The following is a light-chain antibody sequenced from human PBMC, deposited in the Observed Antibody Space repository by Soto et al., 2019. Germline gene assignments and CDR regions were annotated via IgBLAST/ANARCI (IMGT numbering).Light chain of an antibody. CDR3: QQYNNWIT. J-gene: IGKJ5*01. V-gene: IGKV3-15*01. Sequence: EIVMTQSPATLSVSPGERATLSCRASQSVSSNLAWYQRKPGQAPRLLIYGASTRATGIPARFSGSGSGTEFTLTISSLQSGDFAVYYCQQYNNWITFGQGTRLEI. CDR1: QSVSSN. CDR2: GAS.